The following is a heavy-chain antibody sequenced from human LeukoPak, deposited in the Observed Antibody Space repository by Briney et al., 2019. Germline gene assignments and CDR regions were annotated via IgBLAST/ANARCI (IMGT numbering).Heavy chain of an antibody. CDR1: GFTFSNYW. CDR3: ARSNWGGKEFDY. CDR2: IKQDGSEK. D-gene: IGHD7-27*01. J-gene: IGHJ4*02. V-gene: IGHV3-7*01. Sequence: GGSLRLSCAASGFTFSNYWMSWVRQAPGKGLEWVVSIKQDGSEKFYVDSVKGRFTISRDNAKNSLYLQMNSLRAEDTAVYYCARSNWGGKEFDYWGQGTLVTASS.